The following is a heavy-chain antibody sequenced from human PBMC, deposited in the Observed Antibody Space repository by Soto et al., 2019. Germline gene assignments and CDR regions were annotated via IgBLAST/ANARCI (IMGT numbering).Heavy chain of an antibody. CDR3: ARGAADTAMVDS. D-gene: IGHD5-18*01. CDR1: GGSIRSYY. V-gene: IGHV4-59*01. J-gene: IGHJ4*02. Sequence: SETLSLTCTVSGGSIRSYYWTWIRQPPGKGLEWLGYIFYSGSTFYNPSLKSRVTISIHTSKSQFSLQLTSVTAADTAVYYCARGAADTAMVDSWGQGTLVTVYS. CDR2: IFYSGST.